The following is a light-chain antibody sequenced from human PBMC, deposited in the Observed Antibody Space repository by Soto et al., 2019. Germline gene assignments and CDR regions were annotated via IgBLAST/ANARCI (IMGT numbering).Light chain of an antibody. V-gene: IGLV2-8*01. J-gene: IGLJ3*02. CDR3: SSYAGRNNWV. CDR2: EVS. CDR1: SSDVADYNY. Sequence: QSVLTQPPSASGSPGQSVTISCTGTSSDVADYNYVSWYQQYPGKAPKLMIYEVSKRPSGVPDRFSGSKSGNTASLTVSGLKAEDEADYYCSSYAGRNNWVFGGGTKLTVL.